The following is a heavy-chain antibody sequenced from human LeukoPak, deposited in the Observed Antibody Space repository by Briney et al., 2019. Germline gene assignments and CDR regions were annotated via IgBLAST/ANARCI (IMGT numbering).Heavy chain of an antibody. CDR2: ISYDGSNK. D-gene: IGHD3-10*01. V-gene: IGHV3-30*18. CDR3: AKGGSYYGSGSPSN. CDR1: GFTFNTYG. Sequence: GGSLRLSCAASGFTFNTYGMHWVRQPPGKGLEWVAVISYDGSNKYHADSVQGRFTISRDNSENTVYLQMNSLRTEDTAVYYCAKGGSYYGSGSPSNWGQGTLVTVSS. J-gene: IGHJ4*02.